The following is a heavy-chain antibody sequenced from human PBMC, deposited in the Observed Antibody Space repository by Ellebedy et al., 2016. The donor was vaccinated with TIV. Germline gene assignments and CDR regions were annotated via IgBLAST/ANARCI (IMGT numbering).Heavy chain of an antibody. Sequence: SETLSLTCSVSNGSMSGYFWTWVRQPPGKGLEWIGWIYDSGATLYNPSLERRVTLFLDMSKNQFSLWLRSVTAADAAVYYCARAYLEEFNPWGQGTLVTVSS. CDR3: ARAYLEEFNP. V-gene: IGHV4-59*01. D-gene: IGHD1-1*01. CDR1: NGSMSGYF. J-gene: IGHJ5*02. CDR2: IYDSGAT.